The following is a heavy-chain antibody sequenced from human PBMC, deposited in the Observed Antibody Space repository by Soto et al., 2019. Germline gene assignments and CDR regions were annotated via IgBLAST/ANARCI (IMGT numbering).Heavy chain of an antibody. CDR2: VHYSGST. Sequence: SETLSLTCTVSGVSISIGTDYWGWLRQAPGKGLEWIGNVHYSGSTYYNPSLKSRVTISVDKSKNQFSLKLSSVTAADTAVYYCARSMTTVVTLDYWGQGTLVTVSS. CDR1: GVSISIGTDY. CDR3: ARSMTTVVTLDY. V-gene: IGHV4-39*01. D-gene: IGHD4-17*01. J-gene: IGHJ4*02.